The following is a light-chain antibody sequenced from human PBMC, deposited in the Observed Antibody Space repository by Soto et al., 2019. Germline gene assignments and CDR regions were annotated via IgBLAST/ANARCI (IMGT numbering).Light chain of an antibody. CDR2: AAS. J-gene: IGKJ4*01. Sequence: DIPMTQSPSFVSASVGDRVTITCRASQGISSWLAWYQHKPGRAPKLLMHAASSLESGVPSRSSGSGSRTGFALTISSLQPEDFATYYCQQTTSCPLTFSGGTKVEIK. CDR1: QGISSW. V-gene: IGKV1-12*01. CDR3: QQTTSCPLT.